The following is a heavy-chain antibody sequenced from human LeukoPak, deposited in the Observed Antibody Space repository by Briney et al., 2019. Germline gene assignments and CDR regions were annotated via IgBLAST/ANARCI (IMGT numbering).Heavy chain of an antibody. CDR2: IKQDGSEK. V-gene: IGHV3-7*01. D-gene: IGHD3-9*01. J-gene: IGHJ4*02. Sequence: QTGGSLRLSCAASGFTFSSYWMSWVRQAPGKGLEWVANIKQDGSEKYYVDSVKGRFTISRDNAKNSLYLQMNSLRAEDTAVYYCARAWYYDILTGYYSRTFDYWGQGTLVTVSS. CDR1: GFTFSSYW. CDR3: ARAWYYDILTGYYSRTFDY.